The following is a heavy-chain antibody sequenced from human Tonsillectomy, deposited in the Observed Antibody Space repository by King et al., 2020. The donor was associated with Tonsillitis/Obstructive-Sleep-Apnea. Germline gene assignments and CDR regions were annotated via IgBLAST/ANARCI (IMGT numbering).Heavy chain of an antibody. D-gene: IGHD1-26*01. V-gene: IGHV4-59*01. J-gene: IGHJ4*02. CDR1: GGSINNYY. Sequence: QLQESGPGLVKPSETLSLTCTVSGGSINNYYWSWIRQPPGKGLEWIGYIYNSESTSYNPSLKSRLTISLDTSKNQFSLKLSSVAAADTAVYYCARESGRYLYYWGQGFLVTVSS. CDR2: IYNSEST. CDR3: ARESGRYLYY.